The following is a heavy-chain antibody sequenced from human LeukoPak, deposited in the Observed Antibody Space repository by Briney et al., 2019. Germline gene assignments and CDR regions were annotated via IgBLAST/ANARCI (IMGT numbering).Heavy chain of an antibody. Sequence: GGSLRLSCAASGFTFSSYGLHWVRQAPGKGLEWVAVISYDGSNKYYADSVKGRFTISRDNSKNTLYLQMNSLRAEDTAVYYCAKGSSRGTLDYWGQGTLVTVSS. D-gene: IGHD6-6*01. J-gene: IGHJ4*02. CDR2: ISYDGSNK. CDR3: AKGSSRGTLDY. CDR1: GFTFSSYG. V-gene: IGHV3-30*18.